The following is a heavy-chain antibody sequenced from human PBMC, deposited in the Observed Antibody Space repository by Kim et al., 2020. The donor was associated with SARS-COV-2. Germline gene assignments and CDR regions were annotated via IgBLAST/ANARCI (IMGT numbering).Heavy chain of an antibody. D-gene: IGHD1-26*01. V-gene: IGHV4-39*01. Sequence: SETLSLTCTVSGGSISGSSSYWGWIRQPPGKGLEWIGSIYYSGSTYYNPSLKSRVTISVDTSKNQFSLKLSSVTAADTAVYYCARHEGGNWFDPWGQGTLVTVSS. CDR3: ARHEGGNWFDP. CDR2: IYYSGST. J-gene: IGHJ5*02. CDR1: GGSISGSSSY.